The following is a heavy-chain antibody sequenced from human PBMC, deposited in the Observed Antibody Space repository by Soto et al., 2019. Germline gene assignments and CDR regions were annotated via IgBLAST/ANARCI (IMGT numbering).Heavy chain of an antibody. CDR2: MSGRGGSV. D-gene: IGHD6-13*01. CDR1: GFTFSDYA. V-gene: IGHV3-23*01. J-gene: IGHJ4*02. CDR3: AKTFGSNWLLDY. Sequence: EVQLLESGGGLVQPGGSLRLSCAGSGFTFSDYAISWVRQAQGKGLEWVSAMSGRGGSVYYADSVKGRFTISRDNSKNTVYLQMSSLRGEDTAIYYCAKTFGSNWLLDYWGRGTLVTVSS.